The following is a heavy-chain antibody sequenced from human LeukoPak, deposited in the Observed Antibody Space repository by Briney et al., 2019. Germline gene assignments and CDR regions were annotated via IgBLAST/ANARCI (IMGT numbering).Heavy chain of an antibody. Sequence: PGGSLRLSCAASGFTLSSYTMNWVRQAPGKGLEWVSHIDLSGSTLYYVDSVKGRFTISRDNAKNSLYLQMNSLRAEDTAVYYCARGPPLFGPWGQGTLVAVSS. J-gene: IGHJ5*02. V-gene: IGHV3-48*04. CDR1: GFTLSSYT. CDR3: ARGPPLFGP. CDR2: IDLSGSTL.